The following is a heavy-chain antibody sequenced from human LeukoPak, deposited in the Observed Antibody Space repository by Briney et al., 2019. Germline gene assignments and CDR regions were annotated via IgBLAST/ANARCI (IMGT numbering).Heavy chain of an antibody. CDR1: GGSISSGGYY. V-gene: IGHV4-31*03. CDR2: IYYSGST. Sequence: SETLSLTCTVSGGSISSGGYYWSWIRQHPGKGLEWIGYIYYSGSTYYNPSLKSRVTISVDTSKNQFSLKLSSVTAADTAVYYCAGLSVAGKIYYYGMDVWGQGTTVTVSS. D-gene: IGHD6-19*01. CDR3: AGLSVAGKIYYYGMDV. J-gene: IGHJ6*02.